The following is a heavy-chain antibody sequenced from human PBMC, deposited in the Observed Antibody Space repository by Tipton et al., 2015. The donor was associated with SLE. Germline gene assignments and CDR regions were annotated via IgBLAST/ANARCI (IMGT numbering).Heavy chain of an antibody. CDR1: GDSISSNNYY. D-gene: IGHD3-10*01. CDR2: VYGGGST. Sequence: TLSLTCTVSGDSISSNNYYWSWIRQPAGKGLEWIGRVYGGGSTDYRPSLKSRVSISVGTSKNQFSLRLTSVTAADTAVYYCVRGTWFGDLGYNWVDSWGQGTLVTVSS. V-gene: IGHV4-61*02. J-gene: IGHJ5*01. CDR3: VRGTWFGDLGYNWVDS.